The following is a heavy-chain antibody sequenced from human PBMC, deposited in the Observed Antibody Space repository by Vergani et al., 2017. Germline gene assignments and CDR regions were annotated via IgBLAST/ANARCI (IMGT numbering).Heavy chain of an antibody. CDR1: GGTFSSYT. J-gene: IGHJ4*02. CDR3: ARDHTGELQGY. V-gene: IGHV1-69*08. CDR2: IIPILGIA. Sequence: QVQLVQSGAEVKKPGSSVKVSCKASGGTFSSYTISWVRQAPGQGLEWMGRIIPILGIANYEQKFQGRVTITADKSTSTAYMELSSLRSEDTAVYYCARDHTGELQGYWGQGTLVTVSS. D-gene: IGHD1-26*01.